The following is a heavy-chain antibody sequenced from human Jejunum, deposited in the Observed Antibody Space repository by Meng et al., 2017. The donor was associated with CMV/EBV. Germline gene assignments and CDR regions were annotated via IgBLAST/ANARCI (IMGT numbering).Heavy chain of an antibody. Sequence: QLQLQESGPGLVKPSETLSLTRTVSGDSLSNSRHFWGWIRQPPGKGLEWIANIDYTGTTYYNPSLKSRVTISRDTSKNQFSLKLNSVTAADTAVYYCVRVPPSGNYRFDYWGQGTLVTVSS. D-gene: IGHD6-19*01. CDR1: GDSLSNSRHF. CDR3: VRVPPSGNYRFDY. V-gene: IGHV4-39*07. J-gene: IGHJ4*02. CDR2: IDYTGTT.